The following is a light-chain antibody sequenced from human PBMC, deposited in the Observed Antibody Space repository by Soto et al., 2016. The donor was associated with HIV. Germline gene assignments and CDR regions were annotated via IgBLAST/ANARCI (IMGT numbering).Light chain of an antibody. CDR2: KAS. CDR3: QQYLASEAT. V-gene: IGKV1-5*03. Sequence: DIQMTQSPSTLSASVGDRVTMTCRASQSISSWLAWYQQKPGKAPDLLMYKASSLASGVPSRFSGSGSGTEFTLTISSLQPDDSATYYCQQYLASEATFGQGTKVEIK. J-gene: IGKJ1*01. CDR1: QSISSW.